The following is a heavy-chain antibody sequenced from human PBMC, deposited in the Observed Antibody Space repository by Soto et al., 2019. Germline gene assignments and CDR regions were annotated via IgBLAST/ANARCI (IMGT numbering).Heavy chain of an antibody. CDR3: ARGPLWSYYYYYYGMDV. J-gene: IGHJ6*02. V-gene: IGHV4-34*01. CDR1: GGSFSGYY. CDR2: ISHSGST. Sequence: PSETLSLTCAVYGGSFSGYYWSWIRQPPGKGLEWIGEISHSGSTNYNPSLKSRVTISVDTSKNQFSLKLSSVTAADTAVYYCARGPLWSYYYYYYGMDVWGQGTTVTVSS. D-gene: IGHD3-10*01.